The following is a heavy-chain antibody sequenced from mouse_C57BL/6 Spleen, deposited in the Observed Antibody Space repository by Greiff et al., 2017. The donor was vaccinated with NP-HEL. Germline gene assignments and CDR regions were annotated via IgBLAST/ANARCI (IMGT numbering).Heavy chain of an antibody. Sequence: EVQVVESGPGLVKPSQSLSLTCSVTGYSITSGYYWNWIRQFPGNKLEWMGYISYDGSNNYNPSLKNRISITRDTSKNQFFLKLNSVTTEDTATYYCARGGDPYAMDYWGQGTSVTVSS. D-gene: IGHD3-3*01. J-gene: IGHJ4*01. CDR1: GYSITSGYY. V-gene: IGHV3-6*01. CDR2: ISYDGSN. CDR3: ARGGDPYAMDY.